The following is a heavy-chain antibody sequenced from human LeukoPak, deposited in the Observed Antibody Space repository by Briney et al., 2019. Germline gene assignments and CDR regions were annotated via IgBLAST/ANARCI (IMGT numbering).Heavy chain of an antibody. CDR2: IVVGSGNT. D-gene: IGHD3-10*02. V-gene: IGHV1-58*01. CDR3: AAMRVRGVIGDFDY. CDR1: GFTFTSSA. Sequence: SVKVSCKASGFTFTSSAVQWVRQARGQRLEWIGWIVVGSGNTNYAQKFQERVTITRDMSTSTAYMELSSLRSEDTAVYYCAAMRVRGVIGDFDYWGQGTLVTVSS. J-gene: IGHJ4*02.